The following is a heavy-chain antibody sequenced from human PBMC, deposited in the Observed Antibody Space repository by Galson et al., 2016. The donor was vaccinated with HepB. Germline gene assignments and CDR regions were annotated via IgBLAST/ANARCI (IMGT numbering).Heavy chain of an antibody. CDR2: IYYSGST. J-gene: IGHJ2*01. CDR3: ASAFVGHDYGDYRPYWYFDL. Sequence: TLSLTCNVSGVSISSGGYYWSWIRQHPGKGLEWIVYIYYSGSTYYNPSLKTRVTISVDTSKNQFSLKLSSVTAADTAVFYCASAFVGHDYGDYRPYWYFDLWGRGTLVTVSS. V-gene: IGHV4-31*03. CDR1: GVSISSGGYY. D-gene: IGHD4-17*01.